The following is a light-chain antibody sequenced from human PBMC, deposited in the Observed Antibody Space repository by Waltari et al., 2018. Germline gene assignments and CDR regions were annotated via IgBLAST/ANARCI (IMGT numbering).Light chain of an antibody. CDR3: QQYVESPPPLMYT. J-gene: IGKJ2*01. CDR2: GAY. CDR1: QSISSNY. V-gene: IGKV3-20*01. Sequence: EIVLTQSPGTLSLSPGERATLSCRASQSISSNYLAWYQQKSGQAPRLLIYGAYNRATGIPDRFSGSGSGSGIALTISGLGPEDFAVYYCQQYVESPPPLMYTFGQGTKLEIK.